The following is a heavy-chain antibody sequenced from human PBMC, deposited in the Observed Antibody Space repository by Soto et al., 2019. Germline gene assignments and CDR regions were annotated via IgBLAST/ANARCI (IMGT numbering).Heavy chain of an antibody. D-gene: IGHD3-16*01. CDR2: INPYNGNT. Sequence: QVQLVQSGAEVKKPGASVKVSCKASGYTFTSYGISWVRQAPGQGLEWMGWINPYNGNTNYTQKLQGRVTMTTDTSTNTAYMGLRSLRSDDTAVYYCARDWFGIDYWGQGTLVTVSS. CDR3: ARDWFGIDY. V-gene: IGHV1-18*01. CDR1: GYTFTSYG. J-gene: IGHJ4*02.